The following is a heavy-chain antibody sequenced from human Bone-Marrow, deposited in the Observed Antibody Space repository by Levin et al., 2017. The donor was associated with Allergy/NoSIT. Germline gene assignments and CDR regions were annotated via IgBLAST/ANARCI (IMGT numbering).Heavy chain of an antibody. D-gene: IGHD5-12*01. CDR2: IKQDGSEK. J-gene: IGHJ4*02. CDR3: ARVDIVATIKLAVQLWTSRKRYYFDY. CDR1: GFTFSSYW. Sequence: ETLSLTCAASGFTFSSYWMSWVRQAPGKGLEWVANIKQDGSEKYYVDSVKGRFTISRDNAKNSLYLQMNSLRAEDTAVYYCARVDIVATIKLAVQLWTSRKRYYFDYWGQGTLVTVSS. V-gene: IGHV3-7*01.